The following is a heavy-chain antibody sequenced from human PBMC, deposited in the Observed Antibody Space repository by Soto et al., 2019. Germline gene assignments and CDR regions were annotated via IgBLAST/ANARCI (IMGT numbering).Heavy chain of an antibody. CDR1: GFTFSGSA. CDR2: IRSKANSYAT. Sequence: EVQLVESGGGLVQPGGSLKLSCAASGFTFSGSAMHWVRQAAGKGLEWVGRIRSKANSYATAYAASVKGRFTISRDDSKNTAYLQMNSPKTEDTAVYYCTSTIAAAGDYWGQGTLVTVSS. V-gene: IGHV3-73*02. CDR3: TSTIAAAGDY. D-gene: IGHD6-13*01. J-gene: IGHJ4*02.